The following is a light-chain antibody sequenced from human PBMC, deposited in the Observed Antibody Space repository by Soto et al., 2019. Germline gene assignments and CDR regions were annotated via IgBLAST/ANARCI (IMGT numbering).Light chain of an antibody. CDR2: RNN. V-gene: IGLV1-47*01. Sequence: QSVLTQAPSASGTPGQRVTISCSGSSSNIGSNYVCWYQQLPGTAPKLLIYRNNQRPSGVPDRFSGSKSGTSASLAISGLRSEDEADCYCAAWDDSLSGYVFGTGTKVTVL. J-gene: IGLJ1*01. CDR1: SSNIGSNY. CDR3: AAWDDSLSGYV.